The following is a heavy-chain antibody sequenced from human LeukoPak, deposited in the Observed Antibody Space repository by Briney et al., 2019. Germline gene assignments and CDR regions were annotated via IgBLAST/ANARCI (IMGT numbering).Heavy chain of an antibody. CDR2: IYYSGST. V-gene: IGHV4-39*01. D-gene: IGHD6-6*01. Sequence: SETLSLTCTVSGGSISSSSYYWGWIRQPPGKGLEWIGSIYYSGSTYYNPSLKSRVTISVGTSKNQFSLKLSSVTAADTAVYYCARHPLSSSYWFDPWGQGTLVTVSS. CDR1: GGSISSSSYY. J-gene: IGHJ5*02. CDR3: ARHPLSSSYWFDP.